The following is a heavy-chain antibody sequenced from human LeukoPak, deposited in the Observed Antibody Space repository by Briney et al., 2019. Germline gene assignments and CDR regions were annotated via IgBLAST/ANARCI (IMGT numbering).Heavy chain of an antibody. CDR3: ARDQAVAGTPQFDY. V-gene: IGHV3-7*05. Sequence: GGSLRLSCAASGFTFSSYWMSWVRQAPGKGLEWVANIKQDGSEKYYVDSVKGRFTISRDNAKNSLYLQMNSLRAEDTAVYYCARDQAVAGTPQFDYWGQGTLVSVSS. CDR1: GFTFSSYW. J-gene: IGHJ4*02. D-gene: IGHD6-19*01. CDR2: IKQDGSEK.